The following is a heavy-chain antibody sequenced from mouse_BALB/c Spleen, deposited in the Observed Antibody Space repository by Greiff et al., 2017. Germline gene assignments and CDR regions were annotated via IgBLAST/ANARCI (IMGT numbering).Heavy chain of an antibody. CDR3: TRREAYYGYSYAMDY. CDR2: IDPETGGT. V-gene: IGHV1-15*01. Sequence: QVQLQQSGAELVRPGASVTLSCKASGYTFTDYEMHWVKQTPVHGLEWIGAIDPETGGTAYNQKFKGKATLTADKSSSTAYMELRSLTSEDSAVYYCTRREAYYGYSYAMDYWGQGTSVTVSS. CDR1: GYTFTDYE. J-gene: IGHJ4*01. D-gene: IGHD2-9*01.